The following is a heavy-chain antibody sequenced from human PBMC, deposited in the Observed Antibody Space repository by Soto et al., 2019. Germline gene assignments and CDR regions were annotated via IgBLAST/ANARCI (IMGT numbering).Heavy chain of an antibody. J-gene: IGHJ2*01. CDR2: INAGNGNT. D-gene: IGHD5-18*01. Sequence: ASVKVSCKASGYTFTSYAMHWVRQAPGQRLEWMGWINAGNGNTKYSQKFQGRVTITRDTSASTAYMEPSSLRSEDTAVYYCARGNTAMFPSWYFDLWGRGTLVTVSS. CDR3: ARGNTAMFPSWYFDL. V-gene: IGHV1-3*01. CDR1: GYTFTSYA.